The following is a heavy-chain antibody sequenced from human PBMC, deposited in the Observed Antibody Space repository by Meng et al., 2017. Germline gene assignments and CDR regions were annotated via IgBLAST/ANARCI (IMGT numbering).Heavy chain of an antibody. CDR2: ISYDGSNK. CDR3: AKDPFRGYSSSVGAFDI. V-gene: IGHV3-30*04. J-gene: IGHJ3*02. Sequence: GESLKISCAASGFTFSSYAMHWVRQAPGKGLEWVAVISYDGSNKYYADSVKGRFTISRDNSKNTLYLQMNSLRAEDTAVYYCAKDPFRGYSSSVGAFDIWGQGTMVTVSS. D-gene: IGHD6-13*01. CDR1: GFTFSSYA.